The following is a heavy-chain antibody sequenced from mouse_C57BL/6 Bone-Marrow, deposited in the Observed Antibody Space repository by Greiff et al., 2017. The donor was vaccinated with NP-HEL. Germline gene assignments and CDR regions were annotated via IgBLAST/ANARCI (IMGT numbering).Heavy chain of an antibody. V-gene: IGHV5-4*03. J-gene: IGHJ3*01. Sequence: EVKLQESGGGLVKPGGSLKLSCAASGFTFSSYAMSWVRQTPERRLEWVATISDGGSYTYYPDNVKGRFTISRDNAKNNLYLQMSHLKSEDTAMYYCARVMITRVAYWGQGTLVTVSA. D-gene: IGHD2-4*01. CDR1: GFTFSSYA. CDR2: ISDGGSYT. CDR3: ARVMITRVAY.